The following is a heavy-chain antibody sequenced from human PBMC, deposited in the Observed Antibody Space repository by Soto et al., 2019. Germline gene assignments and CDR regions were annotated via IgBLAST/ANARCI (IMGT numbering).Heavy chain of an antibody. CDR1: GYTFTSYA. CDR2: INAGNGNT. V-gene: IGHV1-3*01. CDR3: ARALGYSYGYYYYGMDV. D-gene: IGHD5-18*01. J-gene: IGHJ6*02. Sequence: VSSVKVSCKASGYTFTSYAMHWVRQAPGQRLEWMGWINAGNGNTKYSQKFQGRVTITRDTSASTAYMELSSLRSEDTAVYYCARALGYSYGYYYYGMDVWGQGTTVTVSS.